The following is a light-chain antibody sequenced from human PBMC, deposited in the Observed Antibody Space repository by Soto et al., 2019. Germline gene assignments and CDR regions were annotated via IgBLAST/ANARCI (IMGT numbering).Light chain of an antibody. CDR2: DVS. V-gene: IGLV2-14*03. J-gene: IGLJ2*01. Sequence: QSALTQPASVSGSPGQSITISCTGTSSDVGGYNYVSWYQQHPGKAPKLMIYDVSNRPSVVSNRFSGSKSGNTASLPISGLPAEDEADYYCCSYTSSSTPVVFGGGTKLTVL. CDR3: CSYTSSSTPVV. CDR1: SSDVGGYNY.